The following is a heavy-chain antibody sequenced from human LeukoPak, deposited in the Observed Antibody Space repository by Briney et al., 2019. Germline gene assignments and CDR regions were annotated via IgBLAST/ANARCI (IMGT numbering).Heavy chain of an antibody. Sequence: PGGSLRLSCAASGFTLSSYWMSWVRQAPGKGLEWVANIKEDGSAQYYADSVKGRFTISRDNTKNSLYLQMNSLTAEDTAMYYCAKDGDGYHNWGQGALVTVSS. CDR2: IKEDGSAQ. CDR1: GFTLSSYW. D-gene: IGHD3-9*01. J-gene: IGHJ4*02. CDR3: AKDGDGYHN. V-gene: IGHV3-7*01.